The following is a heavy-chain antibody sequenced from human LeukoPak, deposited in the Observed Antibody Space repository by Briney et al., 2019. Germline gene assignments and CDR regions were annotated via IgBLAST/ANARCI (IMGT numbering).Heavy chain of an antibody. J-gene: IGHJ6*02. CDR1: GFTFSSYS. D-gene: IGHD4-4*01. CDR2: ISSSSSTI. CDR3: ARYRYGMDV. Sequence: AGGSLRLSCAASGFTFSSYSMNWVRQAPGEGLEWVSYISSSSSTIYYADSVKGRFTISRDNAKNSLYLQMNSLRAEDTAVYYCARYRYGMDVWGQGTTVTVSS. V-gene: IGHV3-48*01.